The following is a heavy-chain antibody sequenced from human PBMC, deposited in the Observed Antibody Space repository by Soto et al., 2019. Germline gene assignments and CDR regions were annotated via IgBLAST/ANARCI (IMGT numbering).Heavy chain of an antibody. CDR1: GYSFSNYW. CDR2: IYPGDSDV. V-gene: IGHV5-51*01. CDR3: ARHNYGAYGGYYYGMGV. J-gene: IGHJ6*02. D-gene: IGHD4-17*01. Sequence: PGESLKISCRASGYSFSNYWIAWVRQMPGKGLEWMGIIYPGDSDVRYSPSFHGQVTISVDMSVTTAYLQWSNLKASDTAMYYCARHNYGAYGGYYYGMGVWGQRTTVTVSS.